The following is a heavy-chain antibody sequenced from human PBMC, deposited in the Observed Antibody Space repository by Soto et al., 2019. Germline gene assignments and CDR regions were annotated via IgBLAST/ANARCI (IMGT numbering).Heavy chain of an antibody. CDR2: ISAYNGNT. Sequence: GASVKVSCKASGYTFTSYGISWVRQAPGQGLEWMGWISAYNGNTNYAQKLQGRVTMTTDTSTSTAYMELRSLRSDDTAVYYCARTALIAVAGLYFDYWGQGTLVTVSS. J-gene: IGHJ4*02. V-gene: IGHV1-18*01. CDR1: GYTFTSYG. CDR3: ARTALIAVAGLYFDY. D-gene: IGHD6-19*01.